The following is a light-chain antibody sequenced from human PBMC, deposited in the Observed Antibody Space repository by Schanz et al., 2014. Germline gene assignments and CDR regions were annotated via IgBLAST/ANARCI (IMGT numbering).Light chain of an antibody. CDR2: DVT. CDR1: SSDIGGYNF. V-gene: IGLV2-14*03. Sequence: QSVLTQPASVSGSPGQSITLSCTGTSSDIGGYNFVSWYRQHPGKAPKLMIYDVTSRPSGVSNRFSGSKSGNTASLTISGLQAEDEADYYCSSYTSSSTPWVFGGGTKFTVL. CDR3: SSYTSSSTPWV. J-gene: IGLJ3*02.